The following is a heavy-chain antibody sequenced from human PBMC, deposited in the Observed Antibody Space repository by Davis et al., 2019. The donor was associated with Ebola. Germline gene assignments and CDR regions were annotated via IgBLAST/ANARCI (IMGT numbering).Heavy chain of an antibody. CDR2: IYPGDSDT. V-gene: IGHV5-51*01. J-gene: IGHJ6*02. Sequence: KVSCKGSGYSFTIYWIGWVRQMPGKGLEWMGIIYPGDSDTKYSPSFQGQVTISADKSISTAYLQWSSLKASDTAMYYCARFRSRNYYYYGMDVWGQGTTVTVSS. D-gene: IGHD1-14*01. CDR1: GYSFTIYW. CDR3: ARFRSRNYYYYGMDV.